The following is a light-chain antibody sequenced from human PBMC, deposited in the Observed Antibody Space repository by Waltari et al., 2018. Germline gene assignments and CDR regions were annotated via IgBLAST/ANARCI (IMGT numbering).Light chain of an antibody. CDR3: HQYNAYSWA. J-gene: IGKJ1*01. Sequence: DIQMTQSPSTLSASVGDRVTITCRASQSITTWLAWYQQKPGKAPKLLIYKASTLESGVTSRFSGSGSGTDFTLTISSLQPEDFATYYCHQYNAYSWAFGQGTKVEI. CDR2: KAS. V-gene: IGKV1-5*03. CDR1: QSITTW.